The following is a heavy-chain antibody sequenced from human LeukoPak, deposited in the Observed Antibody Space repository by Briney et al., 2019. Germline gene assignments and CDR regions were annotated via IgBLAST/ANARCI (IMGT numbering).Heavy chain of an antibody. CDR3: AKGPGAAVGKRYIQH. CDR1: GFTFNDYA. CDR2: ISWDSGNT. V-gene: IGHV3-43D*03. J-gene: IGHJ1*01. Sequence: TGGSLRLSCAASGFTFNDYAMHWVRQAPGKGLEWVSLISWDSGNTYYADSVKGRFTISRDNSKNSLSLQMNSLRAEDTALYYCAKGPGAAVGKRYIQHWGLGTLVTVSS. D-gene: IGHD6-13*01.